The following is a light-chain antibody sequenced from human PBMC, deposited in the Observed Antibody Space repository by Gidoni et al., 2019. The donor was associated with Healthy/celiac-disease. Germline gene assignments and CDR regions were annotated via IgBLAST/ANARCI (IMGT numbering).Light chain of an antibody. V-gene: IGKV3-20*01. CDR2: GAS. J-gene: IGKJ1*01. CDR3: QQYGSSPWT. Sequence: EIVLTQSPGPLSLSPGERATLSFRASQSVSSSYLAWYHQKPGQAPRLLIYGASSRATCIPDRFSGSGSGTDFTLTISRLEPEDFAVYYCQQYGSSPWTFGQGTKVEIK. CDR1: QSVSSSY.